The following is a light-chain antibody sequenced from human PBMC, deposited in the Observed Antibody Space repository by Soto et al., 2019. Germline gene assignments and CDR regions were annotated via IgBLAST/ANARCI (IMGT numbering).Light chain of an antibody. CDR3: CSYAGANNLI. CDR2: DVN. V-gene: IGLV2-8*01. Sequence: QSALTQPPSASGSPGQSVTISCTGTSSDVGAYNFVSWYQQHPGTVPKTVIYDVNKRPSGVPDRFSGSKSGNTASLTVSGLQPDDEADYYCCSYAGANNLIFGGGTKLTVL. J-gene: IGLJ2*01. CDR1: SSDVGAYNF.